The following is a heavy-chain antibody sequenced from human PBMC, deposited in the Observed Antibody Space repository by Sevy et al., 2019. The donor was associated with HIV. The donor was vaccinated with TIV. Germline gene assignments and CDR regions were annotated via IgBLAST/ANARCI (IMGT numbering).Heavy chain of an antibody. CDR2: ISSSSSYI. D-gene: IGHD3-22*01. CDR3: ARGPDYYDSSGYYYQ. V-gene: IGHV3-21*01. Sequence: GESLKISCVASGFTFSSYSLNWVRQAPGKGLEWVSSISSSSSYIFYADSLKGRFTISRDNAKNSLYLQMNSLRAEDTAVYYCARGPDYYDSSGYYYQWGQGTLVTVSS. CDR1: GFTFSSYS. J-gene: IGHJ4*02.